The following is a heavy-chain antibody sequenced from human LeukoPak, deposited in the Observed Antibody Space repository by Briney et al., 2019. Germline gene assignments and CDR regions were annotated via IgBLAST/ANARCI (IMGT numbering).Heavy chain of an antibody. J-gene: IGHJ5*02. D-gene: IGHD3-10*01. CDR2: INPNSGGT. CDR3: AREYAGGSGSFDP. CDR1: GYTFTGYY. Sequence: ASVKVSFKASGYTFTGYYMHWVRQAPGQGLEWMGWINPNSGGTNYAQKFQGRVTMTRDTSISTAYMELSRLRSDDTAVYYCAREYAGGSGSFDPWGQGTLVTVSS. V-gene: IGHV1-2*02.